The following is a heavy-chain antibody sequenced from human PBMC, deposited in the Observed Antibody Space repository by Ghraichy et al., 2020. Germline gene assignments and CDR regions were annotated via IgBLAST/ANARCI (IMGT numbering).Heavy chain of an antibody. CDR1: GGSISSSSYY. Sequence: SETLSLTCTVSGGSISSSSYYWGWIRQPPGKGLEWIGSIYYSGSTYYNPSLKSRVTISVDTSKNQFSLKLSSVTAADTAVYYCARLPRSRSWGYCWFDPWGQGTLVTVSS. J-gene: IGHJ5*02. CDR2: IYYSGST. CDR3: ARLPRSRSWGYCWFDP. D-gene: IGHD6-13*01. V-gene: IGHV4-39*01.